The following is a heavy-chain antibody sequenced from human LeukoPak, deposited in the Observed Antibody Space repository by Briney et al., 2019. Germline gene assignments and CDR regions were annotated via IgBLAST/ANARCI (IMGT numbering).Heavy chain of an antibody. D-gene: IGHD5-18*01. Sequence: SETLSLTCTVSGGSISSYYWNWIRQPPGKGLEWIGYIYYSGSTNYNPSLKSRVTISVDTSKIQFSLRLSSVTAADTAVYYCARGLSGYSYGYYFDYWGQGTLFTVSS. J-gene: IGHJ4*02. CDR2: IYYSGST. CDR1: GGSISSYY. V-gene: IGHV4-59*01. CDR3: ARGLSGYSYGYYFDY.